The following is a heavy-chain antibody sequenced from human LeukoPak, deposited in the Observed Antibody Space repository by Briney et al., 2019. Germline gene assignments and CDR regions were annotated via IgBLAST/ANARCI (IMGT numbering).Heavy chain of an antibody. CDR2: IRYDGSNK. J-gene: IGHJ4*02. CDR1: GFTLSSYG. Sequence: GGSLRLSCAASGFTLSSYGMHWVRQAPGKGLEWVAFIRYDGSNKYYADSVKGRFTISRDNSKNTLYLQMNSLRAEDTAVYYCAKERDTAMVTIDYWGQGTLVTVSS. D-gene: IGHD5-18*01. CDR3: AKERDTAMVTIDY. V-gene: IGHV3-30*02.